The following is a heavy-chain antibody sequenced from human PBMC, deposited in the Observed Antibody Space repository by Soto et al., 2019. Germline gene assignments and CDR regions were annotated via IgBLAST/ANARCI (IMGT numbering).Heavy chain of an antibody. V-gene: IGHV5-10-1*01. CDR2: IDPSDSYT. CDR3: ARHPTSTVVTSYYYGMDV. J-gene: IGHJ6*02. D-gene: IGHD4-17*01. CDR1: GYSFTSYW. Sequence: GESLKISCKGSGYSFTSYWISWVRQMPGKGLEWMGRIDPSDSYTNYSPSFQGHVTISADKSISTAYLQWSSLKASDTAMYYCARHPTSTVVTSYYYGMDVCDQGTTVTVSS.